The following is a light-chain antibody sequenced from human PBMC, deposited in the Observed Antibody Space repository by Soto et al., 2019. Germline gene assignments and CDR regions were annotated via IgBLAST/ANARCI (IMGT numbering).Light chain of an antibody. Sequence: QSVLTQPPSASGSPGQSVTISCTGTSSDVGGYNYVSWYQQHPGKAPKLMIYEVSKRPSGVPDRFSGSKSGNTASLTVSGLQAEDEAEYFCSSYAGSNNLVLFGGGTKLTVL. J-gene: IGLJ2*01. CDR3: SSYAGSNNLVL. V-gene: IGLV2-8*01. CDR1: SSDVGGYNY. CDR2: EVS.